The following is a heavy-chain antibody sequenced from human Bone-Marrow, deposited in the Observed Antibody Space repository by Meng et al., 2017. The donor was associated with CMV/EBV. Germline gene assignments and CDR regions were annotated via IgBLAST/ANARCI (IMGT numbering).Heavy chain of an antibody. D-gene: IGHD3-3*01. J-gene: IGHJ4*02. Sequence: ESLKISCAASGFTFSSYWMSWVRQAPGKGLEWVANIKQDGSEKYYVDSVKGRFTISRDNAKNSLYLQMNSLRAEDTAVYYCARLYDFWSGYSPSYYFDYWGQGTLVTVYS. CDR3: ARLYDFWSGYSPSYYFDY. CDR2: IKQDGSEK. CDR1: GFTFSSYW. V-gene: IGHV3-7*01.